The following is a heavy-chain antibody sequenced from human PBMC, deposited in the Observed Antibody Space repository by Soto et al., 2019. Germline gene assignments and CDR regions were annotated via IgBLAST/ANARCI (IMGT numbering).Heavy chain of an antibody. D-gene: IGHD4-17*01. Sequence: GGSLRLSCAASGFTFSSYSMNWVRQAPGKGLEWVSSISSSSSYIYYADSVKGQFTISRDNAKNSLYLQMNSLRAEDTAVYYCARTPDYGENWFDPWGQGTLVTVSS. J-gene: IGHJ5*02. CDR1: GFTFSSYS. CDR3: ARTPDYGENWFDP. V-gene: IGHV3-21*01. CDR2: ISSSSSYI.